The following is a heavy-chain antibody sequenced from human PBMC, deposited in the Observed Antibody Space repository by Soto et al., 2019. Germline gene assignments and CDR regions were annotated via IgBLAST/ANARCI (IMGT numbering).Heavy chain of an antibody. J-gene: IGHJ6*02. Sequence: ASVKVSCKASGYTFTGYYMHWVRQAPGQGLEWMGWINPNSGGTNYAQKFQGRVTMTRDTSISTAYMELSRLRSDDTAVYYCATRRITIFGVVIPYYYYGTDVWGQGTTVTVSS. D-gene: IGHD3-3*01. V-gene: IGHV1-2*02. CDR2: INPNSGGT. CDR3: ATRRITIFGVVIPYYYYGTDV. CDR1: GYTFTGYY.